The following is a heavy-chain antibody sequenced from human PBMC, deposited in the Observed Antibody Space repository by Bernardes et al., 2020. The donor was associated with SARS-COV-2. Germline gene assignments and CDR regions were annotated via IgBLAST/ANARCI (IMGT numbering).Heavy chain of an antibody. V-gene: IGHV4-59*01. CDR3: ARGRGFCTNAECQWFDP. CDR1: GGSIRSYY. J-gene: IGHJ5*02. Sequence: TLSLTFTFSGGSIRSYYWSWVRQPPGQGLEWIGSVYSGSTNYNPSLKSRVTISVDTSKNQFSLKMTSVTAADTAVYFCARGRGFCTNAECQWFDPWGQGTLVTVSS. CDR2: VYSGST. D-gene: IGHD2-8*01.